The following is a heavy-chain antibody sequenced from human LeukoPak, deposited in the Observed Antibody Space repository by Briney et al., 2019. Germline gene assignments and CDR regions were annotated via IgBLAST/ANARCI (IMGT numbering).Heavy chain of an antibody. V-gene: IGHV1-2*02. CDR1: GYTFTGYY. CDR2: INPNSGGT. J-gene: IGHJ6*02. CDR3: ARGYGDFYYYGMDV. Sequence: ASVKVSFKASGYTFTGYYMHWVRQAPGQGLEWMGWINPNSGGTKYAQKFQGRVTMTRDTSITTVYMELSSLRSDDTAVYYCARGYGDFYYYGMDVWGQGTTVTVSS. D-gene: IGHD4-17*01.